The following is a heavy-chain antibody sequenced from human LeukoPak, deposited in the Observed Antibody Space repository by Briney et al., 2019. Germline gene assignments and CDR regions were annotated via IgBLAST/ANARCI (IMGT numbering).Heavy chain of an antibody. V-gene: IGHV3-15*01. CDR2: IKSKTDGGTT. J-gene: IGHJ4*02. CDR1: GFTFSNAW. Sequence: GGSLRLSCAASGFTFSNAWMSWVRQAPGKGLEWVDRIKSKTDGGTTDYAAPVKGRFTISRDDSKNTLYLQMNSLKTEDTAVYYCTTSYYDFWSGYYEGDYWGQGTLVTVSS. D-gene: IGHD3-3*01. CDR3: TTSYYDFWSGYYEGDY.